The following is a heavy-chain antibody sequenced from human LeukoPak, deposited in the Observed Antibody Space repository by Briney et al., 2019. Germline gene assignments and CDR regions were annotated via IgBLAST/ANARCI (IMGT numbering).Heavy chain of an antibody. Sequence: PGGSLRLSCEASGFTFDDYGINWVRQAPGKGLEWVSGINWNGGSTYYADSVKGRFTISRDNAKNSLYLQMNSLRVEDTAVYYCARDHNYAFDNWGQGTLVTVSS. CDR3: ARDHNYAFDN. CDR2: INWNGGST. D-gene: IGHD1-1*01. V-gene: IGHV3-20*04. CDR1: GFTFDDYG. J-gene: IGHJ4*02.